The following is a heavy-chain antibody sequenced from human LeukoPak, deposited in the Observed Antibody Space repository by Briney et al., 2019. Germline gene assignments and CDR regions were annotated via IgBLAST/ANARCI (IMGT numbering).Heavy chain of an antibody. CDR2: IIPIFGTA. CDR1: GGTFSSYA. Sequence: SVTVSCNASGGTFSSYAISWVRQAPGQGLEWMGGIIPIFGTANYAQKFQGRVTITADKSTSTAYMELSSLRSEDTAVYYCAREYYYGSGKSATFFDYWGQGTLVTVSS. CDR3: AREYYYGSGKSATFFDY. V-gene: IGHV1-69*06. J-gene: IGHJ4*02. D-gene: IGHD3-10*01.